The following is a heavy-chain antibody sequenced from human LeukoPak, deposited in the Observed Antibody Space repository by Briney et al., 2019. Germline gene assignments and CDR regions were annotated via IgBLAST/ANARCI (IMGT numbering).Heavy chain of an antibody. CDR1: GGSISSYY. J-gene: IGHJ4*02. D-gene: IGHD4-23*01. V-gene: IGHV4-59*01. Sequence: SETLSLTCTVSGGSISSYYWSWIRQPPGKGLEWIGYIYYSGSTNYNPSLKSRVTISVDTSKNQFSLKLSFVTAADTAVYYCARGLDYGGNSDYWGQGTLVTVSS. CDR3: ARGLDYGGNSDY. CDR2: IYYSGST.